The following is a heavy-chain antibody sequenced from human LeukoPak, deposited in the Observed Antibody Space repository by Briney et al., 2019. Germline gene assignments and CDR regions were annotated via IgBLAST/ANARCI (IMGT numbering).Heavy chain of an antibody. Sequence: PGGSLRLSCAASGFTFSSYGMHWVRQAPGKGLEWVAVISYDGSNKYYADSVKGRFTISRDNSKNTLYLQMNSLRAEDTAVYYCARDGSPGIAVASVDYWGQGTLVTVSS. CDR2: ISYDGSNK. J-gene: IGHJ4*02. CDR1: GFTFSSYG. D-gene: IGHD6-19*01. CDR3: ARDGSPGIAVASVDY. V-gene: IGHV3-30*19.